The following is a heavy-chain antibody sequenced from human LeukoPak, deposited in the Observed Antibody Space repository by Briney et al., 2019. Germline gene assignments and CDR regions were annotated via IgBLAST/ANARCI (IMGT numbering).Heavy chain of an antibody. D-gene: IGHD2-21*02. V-gene: IGHV3-30-3*01. J-gene: IGHJ4*02. CDR3: AREHVTGIDY. CDR2: ISYDANKK. Sequence: PGRSLRLSCAASGFTFSDYAMHWVRQAPGKGLDWLAIISYDANKKYHADSVKGRFTISRDNSKNTLYLQMNSLRPEDTAVYYCAREHVTGIDYWGQGTLVTVSS. CDR1: GFTFSDYA.